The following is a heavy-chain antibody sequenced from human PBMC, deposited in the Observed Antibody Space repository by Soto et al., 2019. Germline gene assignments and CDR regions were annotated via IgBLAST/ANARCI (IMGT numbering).Heavy chain of an antibody. Sequence: VQLLESGGGLVQPGGSLRLSCAASGFTFSSYAMSWVRQAPGKGLEWVSAISGSGGSTYYADSVKGRFTISIDNSKDSLYLPMTSLRAEHTAVYYCATGGGFGRYWSFDLLGRGTLVTVSS. CDR3: ATGGGFGRYWSFDL. CDR1: GFTFSSYA. D-gene: IGHD3-10*01. V-gene: IGHV3-23*01. J-gene: IGHJ2*01. CDR2: ISGSGGST.